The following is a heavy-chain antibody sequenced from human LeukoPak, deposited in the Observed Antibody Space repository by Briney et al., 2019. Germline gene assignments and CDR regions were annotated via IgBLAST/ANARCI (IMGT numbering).Heavy chain of an antibody. J-gene: IGHJ4*02. D-gene: IGHD6-6*01. CDR2: IYYSGST. Sequence: SETLSLTCTVSGGSISSSSYYWGWIRQPPGKGLEWIGSIYYSGSTYYNPSLKSRVTMSVDTSKNQFSLKLSSVTATDTAVYYCARLWALGQLGHQFDYWGQGTLVTVSS. V-gene: IGHV4-39*01. CDR3: ARLWALGQLGHQFDY. CDR1: GGSISSSSYY.